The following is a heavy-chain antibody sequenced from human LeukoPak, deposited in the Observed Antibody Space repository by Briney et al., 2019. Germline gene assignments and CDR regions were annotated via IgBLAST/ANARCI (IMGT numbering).Heavy chain of an antibody. CDR2: IYYSGST. V-gene: IGHV4-39*07. CDR3: ARDHYSSGWYKGYFDY. D-gene: IGHD6-19*01. Sequence: SETLSLTCTVSGGSISSSSYYWGWIRQPPGKGLEWIGTIYYSGSTYYNPSLKSRVTISVDTSKNQFSLKLSSVTAADTAVYYCARDHYSSGWYKGYFDYWGQGSLVTVSS. CDR1: GGSISSSSYY. J-gene: IGHJ4*02.